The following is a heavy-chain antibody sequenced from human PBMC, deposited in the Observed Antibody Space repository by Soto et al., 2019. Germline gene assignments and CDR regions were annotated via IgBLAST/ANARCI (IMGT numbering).Heavy chain of an antibody. V-gene: IGHV3-33*01. J-gene: IGHJ3*01. Sequence: QVQLVESGGGVVQPGGSLRLSCAASGFTFSNYGMHWVRQAPGKGLEWVAGIWYDGSNKYYADSVKGRFTISRDKTKNTLFLPMSSLRAEDTAVYYCARDSGVVGAPSFDVWGQGTMLTVSS. D-gene: IGHD4-17*01. CDR1: GFTFSNYG. CDR3: ARDSGVVGAPSFDV. CDR2: IWYDGSNK.